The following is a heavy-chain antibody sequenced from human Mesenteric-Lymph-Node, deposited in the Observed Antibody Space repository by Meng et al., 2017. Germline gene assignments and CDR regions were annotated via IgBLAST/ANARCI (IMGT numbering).Heavy chain of an antibody. CDR2: INHSGAT. V-gene: IGHV4-34*01. CDR1: GGSFSDYY. J-gene: IGHJ4*02. D-gene: IGHD3-10*01. CDR3: ARGRRFGDFFGLDY. Sequence: VQLRQGGTGLFKPSATLSLTCAVYGGSFSDYYWSWVRQPPGKGLEWIGEINHSGATNYSLSLKSRVIMSVDTSKNQFSLKVTSVTAADTALYFCARGRRFGDFFGLDYWGRGILVTVSS.